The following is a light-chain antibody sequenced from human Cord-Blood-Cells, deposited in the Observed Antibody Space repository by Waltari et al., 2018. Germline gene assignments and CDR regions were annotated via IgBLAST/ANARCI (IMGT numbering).Light chain of an antibody. V-gene: IGKV3-11*01. CDR3: QQRSNWPYT. J-gene: IGKJ2*01. CDR1: QSVSSY. Sequence: EIVLTQSPATLSLSPGDRATLSCRASQSVSSYLAWYQQKPGQAPRLLIYDASNRATGIPARFSGSGSGTEFTLTISSLEPEDFAVYYCQQRSNWPYTFGQGTKLEIK. CDR2: DAS.